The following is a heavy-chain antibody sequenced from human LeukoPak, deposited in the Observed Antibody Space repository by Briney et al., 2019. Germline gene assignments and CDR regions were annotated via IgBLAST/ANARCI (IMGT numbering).Heavy chain of an antibody. V-gene: IGHV3-48*03. CDR2: ISSSGSTI. CDR3: ARADFWSGYSYDL. CDR1: GFTFSSYE. J-gene: IGHJ2*01. D-gene: IGHD3-3*01. Sequence: GGSLRLSCAASGFTFSSYEMNWVRQARGKGLEWVSYISSSGSTIYYADSVKGRFTISRDNAKNSLYLQMNSLRAEDTAVYYCARADFWSGYSYDLWGRGTLVTVSS.